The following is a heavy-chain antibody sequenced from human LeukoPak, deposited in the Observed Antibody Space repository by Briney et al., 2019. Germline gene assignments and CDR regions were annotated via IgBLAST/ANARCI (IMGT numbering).Heavy chain of an antibody. CDR3: AKEPRAVAGSRYFDY. CDR1: GFTFSSYA. CDR2: ISGSGGST. J-gene: IGHJ4*02. V-gene: IGHV3-23*01. D-gene: IGHD6-19*01. Sequence: GGSLRLSCAASGFTFSSYAMSWVRQAPGKGLEWVSAISGSGGSTYYADSVEGRFTISRDNSKNTLYLQMNSLRADDTAVYYGAKEPRAVAGSRYFDYWGQGTLVTVSS.